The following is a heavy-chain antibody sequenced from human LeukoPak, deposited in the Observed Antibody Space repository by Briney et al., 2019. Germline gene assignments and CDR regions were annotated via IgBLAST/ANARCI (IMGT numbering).Heavy chain of an antibody. CDR2: VDPKDGAT. V-gene: IGHV1-69-2*01. J-gene: IGHJ4*02. CDR1: GYTFTDYY. Sequence: ASVKVSCKVSGYTFTDYYMHWVQQAPGQGLEWMGLVDPKDGATIYAEKFQGRVTITADKSTNTAYMELSSLRSEDTAVYYVATVGVAGAGYWGQGTLVTVSS. CDR3: ATVGVAGAGY. D-gene: IGHD6-19*01.